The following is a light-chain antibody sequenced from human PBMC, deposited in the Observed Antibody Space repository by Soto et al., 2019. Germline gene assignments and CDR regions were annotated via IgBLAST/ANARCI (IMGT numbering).Light chain of an antibody. CDR2: DVS. CDR3: SSYTTSGTVV. J-gene: IGLJ2*01. Sequence: QSALTQPASVSGSPGQSITISCTGTSSDVGGYNYVSWYQQHPGKAPKLLIYDVSVRPSGVSNRFSGSKSGNTASLTISGLQADDEGDYYCSSYTTSGTVVFGGGTKVTVL. CDR1: SSDVGGYNY. V-gene: IGLV2-14*03.